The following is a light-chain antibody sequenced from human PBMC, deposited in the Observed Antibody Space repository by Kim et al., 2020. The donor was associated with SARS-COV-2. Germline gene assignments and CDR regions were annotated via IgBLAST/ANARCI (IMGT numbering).Light chain of an antibody. Sequence: EIVLTQSPGTLSLSPGERATLSCRTSQGIAANYLDWYQQKPGQAPRLLMCDVSSRATGTPDRFSGSGSGTDFTLTISRVEPEDSAVYYCQQYDRSPWTFGQGTKVDIK. J-gene: IGKJ1*01. CDR2: DVS. V-gene: IGKV3-20*01. CDR1: QGIAANY. CDR3: QQYDRSPWT.